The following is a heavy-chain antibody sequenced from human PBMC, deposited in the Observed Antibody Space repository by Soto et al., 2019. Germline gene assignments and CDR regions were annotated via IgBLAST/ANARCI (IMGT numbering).Heavy chain of an antibody. J-gene: IGHJ6*02. CDR2: INPNSGGT. V-gene: IGHV1-2*04. D-gene: IGHD1-26*01. CDR3: ARGVGAINYYYYGMDV. CDR1: GYTFTGYY. Sequence: GASVKVSCKASGYTFTGYYMHWVRQAPGQGLEWMGWINPNSGGTNYAQKFQGWVTMTRDTSISTAYMELSRLRSDDTAVYYCARGVGAINYYYYGMDVWGQGTTVTVS.